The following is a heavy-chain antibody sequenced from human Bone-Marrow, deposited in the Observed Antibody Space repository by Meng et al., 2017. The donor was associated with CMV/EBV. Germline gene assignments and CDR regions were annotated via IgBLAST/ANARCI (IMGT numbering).Heavy chain of an antibody. Sequence: FTSYDISWVRQATGQGTEWIGWLNPNSSNTGYAQKFQRRVTMTKNTSISTAYMELSSLRSEDTAVYYCARGRYYYDSSGYYYLECFQHWGQGTLVTVSS. D-gene: IGHD3-22*01. J-gene: IGHJ1*01. CDR3: ARGRYYYDSSGYYYLECFQH. CDR1: FTSYD. V-gene: IGHV1-8*01. CDR2: LNPNSSNT.